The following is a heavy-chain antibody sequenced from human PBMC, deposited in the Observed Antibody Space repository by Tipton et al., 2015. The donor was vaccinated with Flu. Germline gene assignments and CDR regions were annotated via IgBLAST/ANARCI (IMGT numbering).Heavy chain of an antibody. CDR2: IYYSGST. CDR1: GGSISSYY. Sequence: PGLVKPSETLSLTCTVSGGSISSYYWSWIRQPPGKGLEWIGYIYYSGSTNYNPSLKSRVTISVDTSKNQFSLKLSSVTAADTAVYYCAREGGFAIGGGSWGFDYWGQGTLVTVSS. V-gene: IGHV4-59*01. J-gene: IGHJ4*02. D-gene: IGHD2-15*01. CDR3: AREGGFAIGGGSWGFDY.